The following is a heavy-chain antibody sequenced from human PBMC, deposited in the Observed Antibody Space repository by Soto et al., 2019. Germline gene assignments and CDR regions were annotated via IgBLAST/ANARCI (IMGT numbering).Heavy chain of an antibody. Sequence: SETLSLTCSVSDDSINSDKYYWGWIRQPPGKGLEWIGSIYYRGNTYYNPSLQTRVTISLDKSKSQFSLRLNSVTAADSAVYFCARLEGLATISYYFDFWGQGAQVTVSS. J-gene: IGHJ4*02. CDR2: IYYRGNT. CDR1: DDSINSDKYY. CDR3: ARLEGLATISYYFDF. V-gene: IGHV4-39*01. D-gene: IGHD3-9*01.